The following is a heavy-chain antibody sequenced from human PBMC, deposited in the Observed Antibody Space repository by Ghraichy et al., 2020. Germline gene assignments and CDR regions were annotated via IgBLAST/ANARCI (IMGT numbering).Heavy chain of an antibody. CDR2: ISVYNGNI. Sequence: ASVKVSCKASGYTFTSYGINWVRQAPGQGLEWMGWISVYNGNINYAQKFQGRVTMTTDTSTSTAYMELRSLRFVDTAVYYCARDGGLYSSPGVWGQGTTVTVSS. D-gene: IGHD6-13*01. V-gene: IGHV1-18*01. J-gene: IGHJ6*02. CDR1: GYTFTSYG. CDR3: ARDGGLYSSPGV.